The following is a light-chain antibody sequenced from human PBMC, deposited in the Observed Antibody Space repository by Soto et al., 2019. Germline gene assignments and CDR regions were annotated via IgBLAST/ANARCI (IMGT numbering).Light chain of an antibody. CDR1: SSNIGSNY. CDR3: AAWDDSLSGYV. CDR2: RNN. Sequence: QSVLTQPPSASGTPGQRVTISCSGSSSNIGSNYVYWYQQLPGTAPKLLIYRNNQRPSGVPDQFSGSKSGTSASLAISGLRSEDEADYYCAAWDDSLSGYVFGTGNKVTVL. J-gene: IGLJ1*01. V-gene: IGLV1-47*01.